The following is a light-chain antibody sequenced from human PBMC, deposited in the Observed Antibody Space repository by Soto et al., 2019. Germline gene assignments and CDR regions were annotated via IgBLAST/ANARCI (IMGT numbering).Light chain of an antibody. CDR2: GAS. Sequence: EIVLTQSPGTLSFSPGERATLSCRASQSVSSTSLAWYQQKPGQAPRLLIYGASNRATGIPDRFSGSGSGTDFTLTISRLEPEGFAVYYCQQYDGSPPWTFGLGTKVEFK. CDR3: QQYDGSPPWT. V-gene: IGKV3-20*01. CDR1: QSVSSTS. J-gene: IGKJ1*01.